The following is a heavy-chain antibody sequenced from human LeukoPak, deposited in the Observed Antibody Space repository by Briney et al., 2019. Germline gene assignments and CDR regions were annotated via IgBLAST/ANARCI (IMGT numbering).Heavy chain of an antibody. D-gene: IGHD3-10*01. CDR2: IYPGDSDT. V-gene: IGHV5-51*01. J-gene: IGHJ4*02. CDR1: GYSFTSYW. CDR3: ARHLPHYYGSGSYPDY. Sequence: VESLKISCKGSGYSFTSYWIGWVRQMPGKGLEWMGIIYPGDSDTRYSPSFQGQVTISADKSISTAYLQWSSLKASDTAMYYCARHLPHYYGSGSYPDYWGQGTLVAVSS.